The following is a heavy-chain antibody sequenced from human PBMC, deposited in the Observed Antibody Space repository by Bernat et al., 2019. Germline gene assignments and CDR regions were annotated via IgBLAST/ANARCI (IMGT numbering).Heavy chain of an antibody. D-gene: IGHD2-15*01. J-gene: IGHJ2*01. Sequence: QVQLVESGGGVVQPGRSLRLSCAASGFTFSSYGMHWVRQAPAKGLEWVAVISYDGSNKYYADSVKGRFTISRDNSKNTLYLQMNSLRAEDTAVYYCAKDGALNPTLRYFDLWGRGTLATVSS. V-gene: IGHV3-30*18. CDR2: ISYDGSNK. CDR1: GFTFSSYG. CDR3: AKDGALNPTLRYFDL.